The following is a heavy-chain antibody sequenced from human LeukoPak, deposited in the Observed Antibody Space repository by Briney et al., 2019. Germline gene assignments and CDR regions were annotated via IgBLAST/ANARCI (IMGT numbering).Heavy chain of an antibody. Sequence: PGGSLRLSCSASGFTFSSYGMHWVRQPPGKGLEYVSAISSNGGSTYYADSVKGRFTISRDNSKNTLYLQMSSLRAEDTAVYYCVKRKSIFGVVIDYYFDYWGQGTLVTVSS. CDR2: ISSNGGST. CDR3: VKRKSIFGVVIDYYFDY. V-gene: IGHV3-64D*09. D-gene: IGHD3-3*01. CDR1: GFTFSSYG. J-gene: IGHJ4*02.